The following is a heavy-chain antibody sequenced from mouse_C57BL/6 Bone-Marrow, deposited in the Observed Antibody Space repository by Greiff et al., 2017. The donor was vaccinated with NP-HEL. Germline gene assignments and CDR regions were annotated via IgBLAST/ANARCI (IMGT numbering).Heavy chain of an antibody. V-gene: IGHV5-6*01. J-gene: IGHJ4*01. CDR2: ISSGGSYT. Sequence: EVKLQESGGDLVKPGGSLKLSCAASGFTFSSYGMSWVRQTPDKRLEWVATISSGGSYTYYPDSVKGRFTISRDNAKNTLYLQMSSLKSEDTAMYYCARHGDYWGQGTSVTVSS. CDR1: GFTFSSYG. CDR3: ARHGDY.